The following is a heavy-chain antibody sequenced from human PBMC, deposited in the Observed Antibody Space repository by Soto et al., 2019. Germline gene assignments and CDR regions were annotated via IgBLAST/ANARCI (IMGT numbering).Heavy chain of an antibody. V-gene: IGHV1-69*13. D-gene: IGHD3-16*02. CDR1: GGTFSSYA. CDR2: IIPIFGTA. Sequence: SVKVSCKASGGTFSSYAISWVRQAPGQGLEWMGGIIPIFGTANYAQKFQGRVTITADESTSTAYMELSSLRSEDTAVYYCASPYYDYVWGSYRPQIFDYWGQGTLVTVSS. J-gene: IGHJ4*02. CDR3: ASPYYDYVWGSYRPQIFDY.